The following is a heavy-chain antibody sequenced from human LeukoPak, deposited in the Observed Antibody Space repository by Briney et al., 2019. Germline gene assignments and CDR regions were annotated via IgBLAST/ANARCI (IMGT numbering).Heavy chain of an antibody. CDR3: ARGGLKVAGTRLFF. CDR1: GGSFSGYY. CDR2: INHSGST. D-gene: IGHD6-19*01. J-gene: IGHJ4*02. V-gene: IGHV4-34*01. Sequence: PSETLSLTCGVYGGSFSGYYWSWIRQPPGKGLEWIGEINHSGSTNYNPSLKSRVTISVDTSKNQFSLKLSSVTAADTAVYYCARGGLKVAGTRLFFWGQGTLVTVSS.